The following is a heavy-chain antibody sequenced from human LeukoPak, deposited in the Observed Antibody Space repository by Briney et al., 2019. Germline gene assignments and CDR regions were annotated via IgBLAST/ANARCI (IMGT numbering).Heavy chain of an antibody. CDR3: ARDYGDLPSAY. J-gene: IGHJ4*02. Sequence: GGSLRLSCAASGSIFSSYAIHWVRQAPGKGLEWVALISNDGSRKYHADSVKGRFTISRDNSKNTLYLQMNSLRPEDTAVYYCARDYGDLPSAYWGQGTLVTVSS. CDR1: GSIFSSYA. D-gene: IGHD4-17*01. V-gene: IGHV3-30-3*01. CDR2: ISNDGSRK.